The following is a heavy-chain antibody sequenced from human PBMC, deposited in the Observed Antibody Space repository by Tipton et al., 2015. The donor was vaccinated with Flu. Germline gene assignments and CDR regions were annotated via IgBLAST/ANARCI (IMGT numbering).Heavy chain of an antibody. D-gene: IGHD3-22*01. J-gene: IGHJ4*02. CDR1: GCSFTSFS. CDR3: VGGSGFLVTRPGFDN. V-gene: IGHV1-69*06. Sequence: QLVQSGAEVKKPGASVKASCKASGCSFTSFSISWVRQAPGQGPEWMGGIIPFFRTTNYAQRFQGRVTLTADNSPRTAYMELSSLGPEAAAVYVCVGGSGFLVTRPGFDNWGPGTLVTVSS. CDR2: IIPFFRTT.